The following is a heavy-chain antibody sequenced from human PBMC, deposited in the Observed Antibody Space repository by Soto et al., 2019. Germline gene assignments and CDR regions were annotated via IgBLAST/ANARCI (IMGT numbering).Heavy chain of an antibody. CDR3: ARPYTMVDAFDI. J-gene: IGHJ3*02. V-gene: IGHV5-51*01. CDR1: GYSFTTYW. CDR2: IYPGDSDT. Sequence: GESLKISCKVSGYSFTTYWIGWVRQMPGKGLEWMGVIYPGDSDTRYSPSFQGQVTISADKSISTAYLQWRSLKASDTAIYYCARPYTMVDAFDIWGQGTMVTVSS. D-gene: IGHD3-10*01.